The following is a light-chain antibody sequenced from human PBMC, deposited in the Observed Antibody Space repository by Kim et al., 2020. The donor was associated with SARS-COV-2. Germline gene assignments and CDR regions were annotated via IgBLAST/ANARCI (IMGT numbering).Light chain of an antibody. Sequence: PGQTASITCSADKLGDKYACWYQQKPGQSPVLVIYQDSKRPSGIPERFSGSNSGNTATLTISGTQAMDEADYYCQAWDSSTAPWVFGGGTQLTVL. CDR3: QAWDSSTAPWV. J-gene: IGLJ3*02. CDR2: QDS. CDR1: KLGDKY. V-gene: IGLV3-1*01.